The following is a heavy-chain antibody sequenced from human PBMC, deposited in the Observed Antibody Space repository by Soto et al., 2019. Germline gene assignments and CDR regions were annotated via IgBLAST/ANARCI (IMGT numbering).Heavy chain of an antibody. V-gene: IGHV3-72*01. CDR1: GFTFSDHY. J-gene: IGHJ3*02. CDR2: TRNKANSYTT. Sequence: GGSLRLSCAASGFTFSDHYMDWVRQAPGKGLEWVGRTRNKANSYTTEYAASVKGRFTISRDDSKNPLYLQMNSLKTEDTAVYYCARVAEGEAFDIWGQGTMVTVSS. D-gene: IGHD1-26*01. CDR3: ARVAEGEAFDI.